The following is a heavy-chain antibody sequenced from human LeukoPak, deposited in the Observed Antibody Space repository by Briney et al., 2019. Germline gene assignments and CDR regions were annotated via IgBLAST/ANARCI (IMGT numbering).Heavy chain of an antibody. CDR1: GFTFSSIW. V-gene: IGHV3-7*02. Sequence: PGGSLRLSSATSGFTFSSIWMSWVRQAPGKGLEWVANIKHDGSETNYVDSVKGRFTISRDNAKNSLHLQMNSLRVEDTAVYYCAKNGGPHGMDVWGQGTTVTVSS. D-gene: IGHD3-16*01. CDR3: AKNGGPHGMDV. CDR2: IKHDGSET. J-gene: IGHJ6*02.